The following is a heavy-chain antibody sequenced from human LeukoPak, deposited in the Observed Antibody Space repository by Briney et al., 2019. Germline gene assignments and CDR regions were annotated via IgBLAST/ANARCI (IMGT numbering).Heavy chain of an antibody. Sequence: ETLSLTCTVSGGSISSYYWSWVRQAPGKGLEWVSAISGSGGSTYYADSVKGRFTISRDNSKNTLYLQMNSLRAEDTAVYYCASGDYSSGWYLDYWGQGTLVTVSS. CDR2: ISGSGGST. CDR1: GGSISSYY. J-gene: IGHJ4*02. D-gene: IGHD6-19*01. V-gene: IGHV3-23*01. CDR3: ASGDYSSGWYLDY.